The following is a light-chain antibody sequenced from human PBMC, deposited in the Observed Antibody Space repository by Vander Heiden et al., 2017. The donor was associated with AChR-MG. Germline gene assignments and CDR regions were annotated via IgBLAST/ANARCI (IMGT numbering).Light chain of an antibody. CDR1: QRVSSDY. V-gene: IGKV3-20*01. CDR3: QQYGSSPQT. CDR2: GAS. J-gene: IGKJ2*01. Sequence: EIVFTQSPGTLSLSPGGRATLSSRASQRVSSDYLAWYQQKPGQAPKLLIYGASSRATGIPDRFSGSGSGTDFTLTISRLEPEDFVVYFCQQYGSSPQTFGPGTNLEI.